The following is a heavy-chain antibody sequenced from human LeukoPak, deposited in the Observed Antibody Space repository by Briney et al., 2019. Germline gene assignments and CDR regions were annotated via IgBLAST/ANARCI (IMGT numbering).Heavy chain of an antibody. D-gene: IGHD3-16*02. J-gene: IGHJ3*02. CDR1: GGSFSGYY. CDR3: ASRTPYRRHAFDI. CDR2: INHSGST. Sequence: SETLSLTCAVYGGSFSGYYWSWIRQPPGKGLEWIGEINHSGSTNYNPSLKSRVTISVDTSKNQFSLKLSSVTAADTAAYYCASRTPYRRHAFDIWGQGTMVTVSS. V-gene: IGHV4-34*01.